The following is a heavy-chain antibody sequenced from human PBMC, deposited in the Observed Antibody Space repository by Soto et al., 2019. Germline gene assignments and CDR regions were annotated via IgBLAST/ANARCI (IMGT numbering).Heavy chain of an antibody. CDR3: ARRYSYGHFDY. D-gene: IGHD5-18*01. V-gene: IGHV4-59*08. J-gene: IGHJ4*02. Sequence: QVQLQESGPGLVKPSETLSLTCTVSGASISSSYWSWIRQPPGKGLEWIGYIYNSGSTTYNPSLKRRVTISVDTSKNQFSLKLSSVTAADTAVYYCARRYSYGHFDYWGQGTLVTVSS. CDR1: GASISSSY. CDR2: IYNSGST.